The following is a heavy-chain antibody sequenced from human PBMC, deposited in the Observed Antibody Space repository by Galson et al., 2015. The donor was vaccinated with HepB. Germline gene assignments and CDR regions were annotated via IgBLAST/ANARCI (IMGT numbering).Heavy chain of an antibody. V-gene: IGHV3-7*03. CDR3: ASASSSESYLPAWFDP. Sequence: SLRLSCAASGFTFSSYSMSWVRQAPGKGLEWVANIKQDGSETYYVDSVKGRFTIPRDNAKNTLYLQINSLRAEDTAVYYCASASSSESYLPAWFDPWGQGTMVTVSS. J-gene: IGHJ5*02. CDR2: IKQDGSET. D-gene: IGHD3-10*01. CDR1: GFTFSSYS.